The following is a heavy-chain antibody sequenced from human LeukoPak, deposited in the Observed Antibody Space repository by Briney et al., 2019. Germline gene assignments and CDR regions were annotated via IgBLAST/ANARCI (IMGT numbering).Heavy chain of an antibody. J-gene: IGHJ4*01. CDR1: GFTFSSYG. V-gene: IGHV3-23*01. CDR2: ISGSGGST. CDR3: AINGYYYGPRSYSRVMVRQTPIQQPVDY. Sequence: GGSLRLSCAASGFTFSSYGMSWVRQAPGKGLEWVSAISGSGGSTYYADSVKGRFTISRDNSKNTLYLQMNSLRAEDTAVYYCAINGYYYGPRSYSRVMVRQTPIQQPVDY. D-gene: IGHD3-10*01.